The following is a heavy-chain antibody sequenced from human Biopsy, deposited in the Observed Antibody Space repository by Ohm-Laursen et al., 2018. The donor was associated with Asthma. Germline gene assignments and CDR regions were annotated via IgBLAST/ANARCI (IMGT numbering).Heavy chain of an antibody. J-gene: IGHJ4*02. CDR2: IYRNGDT. V-gene: IGHV4-30-2*06. CDR3: ARGWNCGGDCYSLDY. D-gene: IGHD2-21*02. Sequence: SQTLSLTCGVSGDSIDSGDYSWTWIRQSPGVGLEWIGYIYRNGDTYSNPTLKNRVTISIDRSKNQFSLRMRPGTAADTAVYYCARGWNCGGDCYSLDYWGQGTLVTVSS. CDR1: GDSIDSGDYS.